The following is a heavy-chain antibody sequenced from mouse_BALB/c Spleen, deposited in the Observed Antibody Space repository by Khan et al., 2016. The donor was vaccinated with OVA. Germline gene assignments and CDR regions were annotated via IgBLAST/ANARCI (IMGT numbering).Heavy chain of an antibody. D-gene: IGHD1-1*01. CDR3: ARIYGRDFDY. J-gene: IGHJ2*01. V-gene: IGHV1-20*02. CDR1: GYSFTGYF. CDR2: INPHFGET. Sequence: IQLVQSGPELVKPGASVKISCTASGYSFTGYFMNWVMQSHGKSLEWIGRINPHFGETFYNQKVRDKATLTVDESSSTAHMELRSLASEDTAVYYCARIYGRDFDYWGQGTTLTVSS.